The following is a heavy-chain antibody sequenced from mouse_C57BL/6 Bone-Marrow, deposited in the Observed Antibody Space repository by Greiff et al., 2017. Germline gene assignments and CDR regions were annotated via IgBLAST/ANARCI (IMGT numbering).Heavy chain of an antibody. CDR3: ARYDYGFAY. CDR2: IRNKANGYTT. CDR1: GFTFTDYY. D-gene: IGHD2-4*01. Sequence: DVKLVESGGGLVQPGGSLSLSCAASGFTFTDYYMSWVRQPPGKALEWLGFIRNKANGYTTEYSASVKGRFTISRDNTQSILYLQMNALGAEDSATYYCARYDYGFAYWGQGTLVTVSA. V-gene: IGHV7-3*01. J-gene: IGHJ3*01.